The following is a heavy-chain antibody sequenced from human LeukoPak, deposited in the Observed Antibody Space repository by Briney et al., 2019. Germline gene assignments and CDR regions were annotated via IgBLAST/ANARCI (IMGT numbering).Heavy chain of an antibody. J-gene: IGHJ6*02. CDR2: IYYSGST. V-gene: IGHV4-31*03. CDR1: GGSISSGGYY. D-gene: IGHD3-3*01. CDR3: ARDRYDSYPMDV. Sequence: KASETLSLTCTVSGGSISSGGYYWSWIRQHPGKGLEWIGYIYYSGSTYYNASLKSRVTISVDTSKNQLSLKLTSVTAADTAVYYCARDRYDSYPMDVWGQGTTVTVSS.